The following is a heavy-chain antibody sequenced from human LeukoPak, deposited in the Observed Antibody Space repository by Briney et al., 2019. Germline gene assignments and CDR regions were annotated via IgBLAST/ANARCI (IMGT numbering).Heavy chain of an antibody. Sequence: GGSLRLSCAASGFTFSDYAMSWVRQAPGGGLEWVSAISGSGDKTFHADSVKGRFTTSRGNSKNTLSLQMSSLRVEDSAVYFCAKDTSAWWYHRAYMNVWGTGTTVTVSS. CDR1: GFTFSDYA. J-gene: IGHJ6*03. CDR2: ISGSGDKT. CDR3: AKDTSAWWYHRAYMNV. D-gene: IGHD2-15*01. V-gene: IGHV3-23*01.